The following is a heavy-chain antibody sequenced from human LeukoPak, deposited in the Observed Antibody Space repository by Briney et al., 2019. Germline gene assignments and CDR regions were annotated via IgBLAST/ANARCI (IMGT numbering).Heavy chain of an antibody. CDR3: ARHDYLDRPGREYYFDY. D-gene: IGHD4-11*01. J-gene: IGHJ4*02. CDR2: IYHSGST. Sequence: SETLSLTCAVSGYSISSGYYWGWIRQPPGKGLEWIGSIYHSGSTYYNPSLKSRVTISVDTSKNQFSLKLSSVTAADTAVYYCARHDYLDRPGREYYFDYWGQGTLVTVSS. CDR1: GYSISSGYY. V-gene: IGHV4-38-2*01.